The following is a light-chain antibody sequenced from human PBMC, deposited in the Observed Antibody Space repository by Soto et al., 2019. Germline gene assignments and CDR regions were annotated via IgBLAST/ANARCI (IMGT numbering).Light chain of an antibody. J-gene: IGLJ1*01. CDR1: SSNVGSYKL. CDR3: CSSGGSPTYV. CDR2: EVN. Sequence: QSVLTQPAPVSGSPGQSITISCAGTSSNVGSYKLVSWYQQHPGKAPKLMIFEVNKRPSGVSNRFSGSKSGNTASLTISGLKVEDEADYYCCSSGGSPTYVFGTGTRSPS. V-gene: IGLV2-23*02.